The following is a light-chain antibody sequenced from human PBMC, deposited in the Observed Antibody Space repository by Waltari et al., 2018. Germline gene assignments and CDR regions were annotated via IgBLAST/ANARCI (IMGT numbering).Light chain of an antibody. V-gene: IGLV3-1*01. J-gene: IGLJ2*01. Sequence: SYDLTQPPSVSVSPGQTASITCSGDQLGDKYISWYQQKTGQSPLLVIYPDNKRPSEIPERFSGSSSGNTATLTISGTQAFDEADYYCQTWDTGTAIFGGGTKVTVL. CDR2: PDN. CDR1: QLGDKY. CDR3: QTWDTGTAI.